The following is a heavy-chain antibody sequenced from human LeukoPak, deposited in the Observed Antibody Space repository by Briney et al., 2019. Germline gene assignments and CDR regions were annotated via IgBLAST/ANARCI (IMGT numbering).Heavy chain of an antibody. J-gene: IGHJ5*02. CDR3: AKGPHIVGVPGPNWFDP. D-gene: IGHD2-21*01. CDR2: ISGSGGST. Sequence: GGSLRLSCAASGFTFSSYAMSWVRQAPGKGLEWVSAISGSGGSTYYADSVKGRFTISRDNSKNTLYLQMNSLRAEDTAVYYCAKGPHIVGVPGPNWFDPWGQGTLVTVSS. V-gene: IGHV3-23*01. CDR1: GFTFSSYA.